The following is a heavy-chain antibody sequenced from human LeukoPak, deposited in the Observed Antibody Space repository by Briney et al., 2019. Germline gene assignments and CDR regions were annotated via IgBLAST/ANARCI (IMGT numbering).Heavy chain of an antibody. D-gene: IGHD3-22*01. Sequence: AASVKVSCKASGGTFSSYAISWVRQAPGQGLEWMGGIIPIFGTANYAQKLQGRVTMTTDTSTSTAYMELRSLRSDDTAVYYCARVYYDSSGYYSGFDYWGQGTLVTVSS. J-gene: IGHJ4*02. V-gene: IGHV1-69*05. CDR1: GGTFSSYA. CDR3: ARVYYDSSGYYSGFDY. CDR2: IIPIFGTA.